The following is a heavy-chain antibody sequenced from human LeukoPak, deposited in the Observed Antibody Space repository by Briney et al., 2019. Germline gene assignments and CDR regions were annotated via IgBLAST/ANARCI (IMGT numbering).Heavy chain of an antibody. CDR3: ARGATRGWFDS. V-gene: IGHV1-69*04. CDR1: GRTFSSYA. D-gene: IGHD3-10*01. J-gene: IGHJ5*01. CDR2: IITILGIA. Sequence: SVKVSCKASGRTFSSYAIGWVRPADGQGLEWMGRIITILGIANYAQKFQGRVTISADQSTRTAYMELGSQRSADPAVSYCARGATRGWFDSWGQGTLVTVSS.